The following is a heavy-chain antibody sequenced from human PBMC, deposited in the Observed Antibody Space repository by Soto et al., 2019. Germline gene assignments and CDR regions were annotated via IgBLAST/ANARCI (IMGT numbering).Heavy chain of an antibody. J-gene: IGHJ5*02. Sequence: QVQLLQSGGEVKRPGASLKVSCRTAGYTFSNYGSTWVRQAPGQPLAWPGWISLYSDRTNSAQKFQGRVYMTTDTATTTAYMEMRILRSDDTAVYYCARVVPGAEAWFGPWGQGTLVTVSS. V-gene: IGHV1-18*01. CDR1: GYTFSNYG. D-gene: IGHD2-2*01. CDR2: ISLYSDRT. CDR3: ARVVPGAEAWFGP.